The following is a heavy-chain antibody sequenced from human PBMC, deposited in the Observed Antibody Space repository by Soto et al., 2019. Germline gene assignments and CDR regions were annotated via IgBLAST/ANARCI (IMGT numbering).Heavy chain of an antibody. CDR1: GFTFSSYA. D-gene: IGHD5-18*01. CDR3: AKVRPDTAMVRGYYFDY. Sequence: GGSLRLSCAASGFTFSSYAMSWVRQAPGKGLEWVSAISGSGGSTYYADSVKGRFTISRDNSKNTLYLQMNSLRAEDTAVYYCAKVRPDTAMVRGYYFDYWGQGTLVTVSS. J-gene: IGHJ4*02. V-gene: IGHV3-23*01. CDR2: ISGSGGST.